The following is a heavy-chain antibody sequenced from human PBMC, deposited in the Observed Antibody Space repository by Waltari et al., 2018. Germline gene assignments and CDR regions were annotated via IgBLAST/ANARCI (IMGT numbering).Heavy chain of an antibody. CDR2: IWHDAIIT. Sequence: QAQLVESGGGVVQPGTSLRLACAASGSSFRRYAMHWVRQAPGKGLDWVAVIWHDAIITYYADSVRGRFTISRDNARQTLYLQMNSLRGDDTASYFCARVTTPHYDSTGAQDALGVWGQGTRVTVS. CDR1: GSSFRRYA. D-gene: IGHD2-8*02. CDR3: ARVTTPHYDSTGAQDALGV. J-gene: IGHJ3*01. V-gene: IGHV3-33*01.